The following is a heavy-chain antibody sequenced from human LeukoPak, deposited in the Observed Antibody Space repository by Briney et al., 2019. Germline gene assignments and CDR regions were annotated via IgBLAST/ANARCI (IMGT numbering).Heavy chain of an antibody. CDR3: ARDYRHTTYSFDNRGFSD. Sequence: ASVKVSCKPSGYTFSNHGVSWVRQAPGQRLEWMGWISAYNGNTDYALRFQGRITLTTDTSTSTAFMDLRILSSDDTATYYCARDYRHTTYSFDNRGFSDWGQGTLVTVSS. D-gene: IGHD1-26*01. V-gene: IGHV1-18*01. J-gene: IGHJ4*02. CDR2: ISAYNGNT. CDR1: GYTFSNHG.